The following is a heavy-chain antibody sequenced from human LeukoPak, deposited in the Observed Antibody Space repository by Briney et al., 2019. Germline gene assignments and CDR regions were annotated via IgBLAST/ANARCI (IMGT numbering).Heavy chain of an antibody. J-gene: IGHJ4*02. CDR3: ANPRYDSSGYYSVD. CDR1: GYTFTDYT. V-gene: IGHV1-3*01. Sequence: ASVTVSCMSSGYTFTDYTMHWLRQAPGQRLDWMGWINGGSGNTKYSPEFQGRVTITRDTSASTAYMELSSLRSEDTAVYYCANPRYDSSGYYSVDWGQGTLVTVSS. CDR2: INGGSGNT. D-gene: IGHD3-22*01.